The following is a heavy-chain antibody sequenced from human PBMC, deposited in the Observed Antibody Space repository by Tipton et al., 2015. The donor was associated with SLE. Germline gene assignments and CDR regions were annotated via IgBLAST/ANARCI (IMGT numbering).Heavy chain of an antibody. CDR3: ARDNSDWPYHFPHMDV. D-gene: IGHD2/OR15-2a*01. CDR1: GFTVSS. J-gene: IGHJ6*03. Sequence: SLRLSCTASGFTVSSMSWVRQAPGKGLEWISLIYSGGTTYYADSVKGRFIISRDYSKNTLYLQINSLRAEDTAVYFCARDNSDWPYHFPHMDVWGKGTTVTVSS. V-gene: IGHV3-53*01. CDR2: IYSGGTT.